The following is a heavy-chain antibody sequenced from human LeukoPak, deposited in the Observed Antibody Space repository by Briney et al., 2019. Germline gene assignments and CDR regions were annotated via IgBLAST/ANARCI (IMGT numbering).Heavy chain of an antibody. CDR1: GFTFWTSW. Sequence: GGSLRLSCAASGFTFWTSWMSWVRQAPGKGLEWVASINQGGSATYYAESVKGRFTISRDNAMKSCFLQMNSLRAEDTAVYYCARLMGDRTIYNYWGQGTLVTVSS. CDR2: INQGGSAT. CDR3: ARLMGDRTIYNY. D-gene: IGHD1-26*01. J-gene: IGHJ4*02. V-gene: IGHV3-7*01.